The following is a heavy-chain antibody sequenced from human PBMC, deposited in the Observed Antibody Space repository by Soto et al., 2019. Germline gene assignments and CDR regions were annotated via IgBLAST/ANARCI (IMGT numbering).Heavy chain of an antibody. Sequence: GGSLRLSCAASGFTFSSYAMHWVRQAPGKGLEWVAVISYDGSNKYYADSVKGRFTISRDNSKNTLYLQMNSLRAEDTAVYYCARASRRDGYNSPFWGQGTLVTVSS. CDR1: GFTFSSYA. CDR3: ARASRRDGYNSPF. CDR2: ISYDGSNK. J-gene: IGHJ4*02. V-gene: IGHV3-30-3*01. D-gene: IGHD5-12*01.